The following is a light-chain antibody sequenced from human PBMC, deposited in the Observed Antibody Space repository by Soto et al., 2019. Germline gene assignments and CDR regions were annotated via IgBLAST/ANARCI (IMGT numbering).Light chain of an antibody. V-gene: IGKV1-9*01. CDR1: QGISNY. Sequence: DIQLTQSPSLLSASVGDRVTITCRASQGISNYLAWYQRKPGKASKLLIYTASTVQSGVPSRFSGSGSGTEFTLTISSLQPEDCATYYGQQLNSYPLTFGGGTKVEIK. CDR3: QQLNSYPLT. J-gene: IGKJ4*01. CDR2: TAS.